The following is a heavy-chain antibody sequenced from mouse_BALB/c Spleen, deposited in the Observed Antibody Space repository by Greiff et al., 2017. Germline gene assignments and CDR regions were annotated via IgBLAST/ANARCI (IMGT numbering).Heavy chain of an antibody. V-gene: IGHV3-2*02. D-gene: IGHD4-1*01. J-gene: IGHJ2*01. CDR1: GYSITSDYA. CDR3: SANWDY. CDR2: ISYSGST. Sequence: DVKLVESGPGLVKASQSLSLTCTVTGYSITSDYAWNWIRQFPGNKLEWMGYISYSGSTSYNPSLKSRISITRDTSKNQFFLQLNSVTTEDTATYYCSANWDYWGQGTTLTVSS.